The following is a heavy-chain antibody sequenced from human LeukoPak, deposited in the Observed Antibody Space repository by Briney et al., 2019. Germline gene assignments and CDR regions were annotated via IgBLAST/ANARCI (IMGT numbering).Heavy chain of an antibody. Sequence: GGSLRLSCAASGFTFSSYGMSWVRQAPGKGLEWVSAISGSGGSTYYADSVKGRFTISRDNSKNMLYLQMNSLRAEDTAVYYCARDQGGVGYWGQGTLVTVSS. CDR1: GFTFSSYG. CDR2: ISGSGGST. J-gene: IGHJ4*02. CDR3: ARDQGGVGY. V-gene: IGHV3-23*01. D-gene: IGHD3-16*01.